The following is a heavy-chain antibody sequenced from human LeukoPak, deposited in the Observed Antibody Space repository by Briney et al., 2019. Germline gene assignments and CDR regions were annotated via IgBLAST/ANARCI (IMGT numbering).Heavy chain of an antibody. J-gene: IGHJ4*02. V-gene: IGHV3-30*02. CDR3: AKGHPRRVGATLFDY. D-gene: IGHD1-26*01. Sequence: GGSLRLSCAASGFTFSSYGLHWVRQAPGKGLEWVAFIRYDGSNKYYADSVKGRFTISRDNSKNTLYLQMNSLRAEDTAAYYCAKGHPRRVGATLFDYWGQGTLVTVSS. CDR1: GFTFSSYG. CDR2: IRYDGSNK.